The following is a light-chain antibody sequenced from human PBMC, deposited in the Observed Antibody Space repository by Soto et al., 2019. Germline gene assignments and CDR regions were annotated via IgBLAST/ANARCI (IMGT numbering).Light chain of an antibody. CDR3: HKYNAAPFT. CDR1: RDIHTF. CDR2: AAS. J-gene: IGKJ3*01. Sequence: DIQMTQSPPSLSASVGDRVTITCRASRDIHTFLAWYQQKPGEVPKLLVYAASTLQSVVPSRFIGSGSGTDFTLSISSLQPEDVATYYCHKYNAAPFTFGPGTKVDIK. V-gene: IGKV1-27*01.